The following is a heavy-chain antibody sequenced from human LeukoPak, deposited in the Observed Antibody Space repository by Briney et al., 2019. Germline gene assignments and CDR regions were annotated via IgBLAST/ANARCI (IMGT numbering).Heavy chain of an antibody. CDR2: IYPGDSDT. D-gene: IGHD2-2*03. J-gene: IGHJ5*02. V-gene: IGHV5-51*01. Sequence: GESLKISCKGSGYSFTSYWIGWVRQMPGKGLEWMGIIYPGDSDTRYSPSFQGQVTISADKSISTAYLQWSSLKASDTAMYYCARLVSGYLLASGLFDPWGQGTLVTVSS. CDR1: GYSFTSYW. CDR3: ARLVSGYLLASGLFDP.